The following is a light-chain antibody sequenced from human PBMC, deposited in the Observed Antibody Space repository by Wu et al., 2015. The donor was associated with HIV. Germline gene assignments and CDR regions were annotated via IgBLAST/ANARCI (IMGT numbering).Light chain of an antibody. CDR2: DAS. CDR1: RDINHF. Sequence: DMQMTQSPSSLSASVGDRVTITCRASRDINHFLAWYQQRPGKLPSLLIYDASSGGPSRFSGSGSGTEFTLIISSLQPGDVATYYCQQYKSAPWTFGQGTKVEMK. V-gene: IGKV1-27*01. J-gene: IGKJ1*01. CDR3: QQYKSAPWT.